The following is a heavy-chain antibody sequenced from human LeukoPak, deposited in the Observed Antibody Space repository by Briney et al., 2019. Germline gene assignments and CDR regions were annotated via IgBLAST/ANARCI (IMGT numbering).Heavy chain of an antibody. D-gene: IGHD3-22*01. Sequence: PSETLSLTCTVSGSGYSISGGYYWVWIRQPPGKGLEWIGSIYHSGSTYYNPSLKSRVTISLDMSKNQFSLRLNSVTAADTAVYFCAGQFDSSGSYFYWGQGTLVTVSS. CDR3: AGQFDSSGSYFY. CDR1: GSGYSISGGYY. V-gene: IGHV4-38-2*02. CDR2: IYHSGST. J-gene: IGHJ4*02.